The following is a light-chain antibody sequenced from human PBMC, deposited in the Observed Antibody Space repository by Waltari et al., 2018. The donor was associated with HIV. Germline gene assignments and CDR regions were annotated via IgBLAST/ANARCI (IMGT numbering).Light chain of an antibody. CDR1: QSVNGY. V-gene: IGKV3-11*01. J-gene: IGKJ1*01. CDR2: DVS. Sequence: EIMLTQSPATLSLSPGERATLSCRASQSVNGYLAWYQQKVGQAPRLLIYDVSNRATGIPARFSGSGSGTDFTLTISSLEPEDFAVYYCQQRRTWPQTFGQGTKVEIK. CDR3: QQRRTWPQT.